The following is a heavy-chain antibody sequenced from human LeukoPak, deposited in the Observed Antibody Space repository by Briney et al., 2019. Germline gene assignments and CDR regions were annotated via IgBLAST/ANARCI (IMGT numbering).Heavy chain of an antibody. CDR3: AQQQVARYYGMDV. CDR1: EFTFSAYG. J-gene: IGHJ6*02. D-gene: IGHD6-13*01. V-gene: IGHV3-30*03. CDR2: ISHDGSNK. Sequence: PGRSLRLSCAASEFTFSAYGMHWVRQAPGKGLEWVAVISHDGSNKYYADSVKGRFTISRDNSKNTLYLQMNSLRPEDTAMYYCAQQQVARYYGMDVWGQGTTVTVSS.